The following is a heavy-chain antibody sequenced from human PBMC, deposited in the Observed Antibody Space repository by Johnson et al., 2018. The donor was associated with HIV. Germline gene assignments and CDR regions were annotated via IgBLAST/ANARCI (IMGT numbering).Heavy chain of an antibody. Sequence: QVQLVESGGGVVQPGRSLRLSCAASGFTFSSYGMHLVRQAPGKGLEWVAVISYDGGNKYYADSVKGRFTISRDNSKNTLYLQMNSLRAEDTAVYYCAKWSIVGATFSDAFDIWGQGTMVTVSS. CDR1: GFTFSSYG. J-gene: IGHJ3*02. CDR2: ISYDGGNK. V-gene: IGHV3-30*18. D-gene: IGHD1-26*01. CDR3: AKWSIVGATFSDAFDI.